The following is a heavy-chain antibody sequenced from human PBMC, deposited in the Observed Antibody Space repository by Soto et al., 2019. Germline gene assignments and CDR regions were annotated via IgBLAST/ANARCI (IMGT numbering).Heavy chain of an antibody. Sequence: SETLSLTCTVSGGSISSYYWSWIRQPPGKGLEWIGYIYYSGSTNYNPSLKSRVTISVDTSKNQFSLKLSSVTAADTAVYYCARRATDTVTTKFLRYNWFDPWGQGTLVTVSS. CDR3: ARRATDTVTTKFLRYNWFDP. V-gene: IGHV4-59*01. J-gene: IGHJ5*02. CDR1: GGSISSYY. D-gene: IGHD4-17*01. CDR2: IYYSGST.